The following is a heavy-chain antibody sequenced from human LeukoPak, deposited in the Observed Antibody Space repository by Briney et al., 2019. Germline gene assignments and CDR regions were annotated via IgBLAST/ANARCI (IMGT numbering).Heavy chain of an antibody. Sequence: ASVKVSCKASGYTFTSYFMHWVRQAPGQGLEWMGIIHSGGGFTTYAQKFQGRVTMTRDTSTSTIYMELSSLRSDDTAVYYCARGYNSNWRDLFDYWGQGTLVTVSS. V-gene: IGHV1-46*01. CDR1: GYTFTSYF. CDR2: IHSGGGFT. CDR3: ARGYNSNWRDLFDY. J-gene: IGHJ4*02. D-gene: IGHD6-13*01.